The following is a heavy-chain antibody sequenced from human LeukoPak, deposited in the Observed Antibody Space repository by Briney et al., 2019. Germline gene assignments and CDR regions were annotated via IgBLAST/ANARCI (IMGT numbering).Heavy chain of an antibody. V-gene: IGHV3-21*04. CDR2: ISANGGET. CDR3: ARVGRAYSSSWYVDY. J-gene: IGHJ4*02. CDR1: GFTFSIYA. Sequence: PGGSLRLSCAASGFTFSIYAMNWVRQAPGKGLEWVSSISANGGETHYADSVKGRFTISRDNAKNSLYLQMNSLRAEDTAVYYCARVGRAYSSSWYVDYWGQGTLVTVSS. D-gene: IGHD6-13*01.